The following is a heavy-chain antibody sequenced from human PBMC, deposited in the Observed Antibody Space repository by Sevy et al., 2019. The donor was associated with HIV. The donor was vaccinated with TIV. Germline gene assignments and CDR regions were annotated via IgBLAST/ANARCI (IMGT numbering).Heavy chain of an antibody. D-gene: IGHD1-26*01. J-gene: IGHJ3*02. V-gene: IGHV3-48*02. CDR3: ARDRGYSGIHDAFDI. Sequence: GGSLRLSCAASGFTFSSYSMNWVRQAPGKGLEWVSYISSSSSTIYYADSVKGRFTISRDNAKNSLYLQMNSLRDEDTAVYYCARDRGYSGIHDAFDIWGQGTMVTVSS. CDR2: ISSSSSTI. CDR1: GFTFSSYS.